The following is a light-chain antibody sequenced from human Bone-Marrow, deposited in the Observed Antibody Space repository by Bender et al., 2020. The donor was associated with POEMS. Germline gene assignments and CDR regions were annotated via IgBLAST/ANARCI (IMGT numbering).Light chain of an antibody. CDR1: SSDVGSYNL. CDR2: GVT. V-gene: IGLV2-14*02. CDR3: TSYSDSASANWL. J-gene: IGLJ3*02. Sequence: QSALTQPASVSGSPGQSITISCTGTSSDVGSYNLVSWYQQHPGKAPKLMISGVTKRPSGVPDRFSGSKSGNTASLTVSRLQAEDEADYYCTSYSDSASANWLFGGGTKLTVL.